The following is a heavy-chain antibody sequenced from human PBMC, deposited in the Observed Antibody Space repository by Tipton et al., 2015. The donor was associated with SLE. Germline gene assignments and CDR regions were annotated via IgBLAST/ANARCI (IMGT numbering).Heavy chain of an antibody. Sequence: SLRLSCAASGFTFSSYSMNWVRQAPGKGLEWVSSISSSRSYKYYADSVKGRFTISRDNAKNSLYLQMNSLRAEDTAVYYCARDRGGRYGYWVQGTLVTVSS. V-gene: IGHV3-21*01. CDR1: GFTFSSYS. J-gene: IGHJ4*02. CDR2: ISSSRSYK. D-gene: IGHD1-26*01. CDR3: ARDRGGRYGY.